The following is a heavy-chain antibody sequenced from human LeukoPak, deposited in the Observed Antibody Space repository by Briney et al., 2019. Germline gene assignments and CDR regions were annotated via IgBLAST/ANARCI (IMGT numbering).Heavy chain of an antibody. CDR1: GFTFSSYE. V-gene: IGHV3-48*03. D-gene: IGHD3-3*01. CDR3: ARDRGVLRFLEWSRYAFDI. CDR2: ISSSGSTI. J-gene: IGHJ3*02. Sequence: PGGSLRLSCAASGFTFSSYEMNWVRQAPGKGLERVSYISSSGSTIYYADSVKGRFTISRDNAKNSLYLQMNSLRAEDTAVYYCARDRGVLRFLEWSRYAFDIWGQGTMVTVSS.